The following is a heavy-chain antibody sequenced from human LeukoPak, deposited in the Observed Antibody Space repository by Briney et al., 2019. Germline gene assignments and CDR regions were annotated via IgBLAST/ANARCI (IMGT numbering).Heavy chain of an antibody. CDR2: IYYSEST. V-gene: IGHV4-39*07. CDR3: AGTEYSYGYLDY. J-gene: IGHJ4*02. Sequence: SETLSLTCTVSGGSMSSSSYYWGWIRQPPGKGLEWIGSIYYSESTYQNPSLKSRVTISVDTSKNQFSLKLSSVTAADTAVYYCAGTEYSYGYLDYWGQGTLVTVSS. D-gene: IGHD5-18*01. CDR1: GGSMSSSSYY.